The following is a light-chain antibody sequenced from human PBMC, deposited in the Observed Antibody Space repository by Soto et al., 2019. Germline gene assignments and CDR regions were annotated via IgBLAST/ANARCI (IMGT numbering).Light chain of an antibody. CDR2: GNS. CDR1: SSNIGAGYA. J-gene: IGLJ3*02. Sequence: QSVLTQPPSVSGAPGQRVTISCTGSSSNIGAGYAVKWYQQLPGTAPKLLIYGNSNRPSGVPDRFSGSKSGTSASLAITGLQAEDEADYYCQSYDSSLSGWVFGGGNKLTVL. CDR3: QSYDSSLSGWV. V-gene: IGLV1-40*01.